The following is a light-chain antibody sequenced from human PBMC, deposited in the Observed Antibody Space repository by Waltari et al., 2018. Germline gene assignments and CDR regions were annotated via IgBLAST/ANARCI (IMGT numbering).Light chain of an antibody. Sequence: VVTQDPSLSVSPEGTVTTTRCLTDAPVPPTPDPSGHQQPPGPAPRTLIYSTYTRSSGVPDRFSGSIIGNKAALTITGAQADDESDYYCALYMGSGLWFGGGTKLTVL. CDR1: DAPVPPTPD. CDR3: ALYMGSGLW. V-gene: IGLV8-61*01. J-gene: IGLJ3*02. CDR2: STY.